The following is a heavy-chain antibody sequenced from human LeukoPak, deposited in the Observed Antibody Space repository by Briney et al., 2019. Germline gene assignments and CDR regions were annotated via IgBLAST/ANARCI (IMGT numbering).Heavy chain of an antibody. V-gene: IGHV3-48*03. CDR2: ISSSSTTI. J-gene: IGHJ4*02. CDR1: GFIFSNYE. CDR3: ARVYTYGSPTSYLDY. D-gene: IGHD5-18*01. Sequence: GGSLRLSCAASGFIFSNYEMNWVRPAPGKGLEWVSYISSSSTTIHYADSVKGRFTISRDNAKNSLFLQMNSLRAEDTAVYYCARVYTYGSPTSYLDYRGQGTVVTVSS.